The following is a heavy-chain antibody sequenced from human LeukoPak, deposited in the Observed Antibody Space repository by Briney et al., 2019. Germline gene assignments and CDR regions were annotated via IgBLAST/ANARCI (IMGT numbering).Heavy chain of an antibody. CDR1: GYSFTSYW. V-gene: IGHV5-51*01. D-gene: IGHD2-2*01. CDR2: NYPGDSDT. CDR3: ARRQGCSSTSCPPDY. Sequence: GESLKISCNGSGYSFTSYWIGLVRQMPGKGLEWMEINYPGDSDTRCSPFFQGQVTMSADKSINTVYLQWSSLKASDTAMYYCARRQGCSSTSCPPDYWGQGTLVTVSS. J-gene: IGHJ4*02.